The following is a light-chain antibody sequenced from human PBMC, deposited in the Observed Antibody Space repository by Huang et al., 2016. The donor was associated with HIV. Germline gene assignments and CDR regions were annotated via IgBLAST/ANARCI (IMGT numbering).Light chain of an antibody. CDR3: QQYYRTPYT. Sequence: DIQMTQSPSSLSASVGGRVTITCRASQGITNSLVWYQQKPGKAPKLLLYDASDLENGVPSRFSGSRSGTDYTLTITSLQPEDFATYYCQQYYRTPYTFGQGTKVDIK. J-gene: IGKJ2*01. V-gene: IGKV1-NL1*01. CDR2: DAS. CDR1: QGITNS.